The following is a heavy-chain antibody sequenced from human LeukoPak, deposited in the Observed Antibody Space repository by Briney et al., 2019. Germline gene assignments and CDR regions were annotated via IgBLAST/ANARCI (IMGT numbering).Heavy chain of an antibody. V-gene: IGHV1-8*01. CDR2: MNPNSGNT. CDR3: ARGIQWLAYYYYYGMDV. D-gene: IGHD6-19*01. CDR1: VYTFTSYD. Sequence: GASVRVSSTASVYTFTSYDINWVRQAPGEGDERMGWMNPNSGNTGYAHKFQGRVTMTRNTSISTAYMELSSLRSEDTAVCYCARGIQWLAYYYYYGMDVWGQGTTVTVSS. J-gene: IGHJ6*02.